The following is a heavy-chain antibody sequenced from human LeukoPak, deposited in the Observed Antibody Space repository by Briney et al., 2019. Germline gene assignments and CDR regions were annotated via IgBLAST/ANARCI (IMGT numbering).Heavy chain of an antibody. V-gene: IGHV3-33*01. CDR3: ARDLGYYFEY. CDR2: MWLDGSNK. CDR1: GFTFSGYA. J-gene: IGHJ4*02. Sequence: GGSLRLSCTASGFTFSGYAMHWVRQAPGKGLEWVAVMWLDGSNKYYVDSVKGRFTISRDNTKNTLYLQMNSLRAEDTAVYYCARDLGYYFEYWGQGPLVTVSS.